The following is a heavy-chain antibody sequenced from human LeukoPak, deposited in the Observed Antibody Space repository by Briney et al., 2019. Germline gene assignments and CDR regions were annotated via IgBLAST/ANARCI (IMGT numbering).Heavy chain of an antibody. D-gene: IGHD3-10*01. CDR2: VRSKAYGGTT. V-gene: IGHV3-49*04. J-gene: IGHJ3*02. CDR1: GFTFGDYA. Sequence: GGSLRLSCSVSGFTFGDYAMSWVRQAPGKGLEWVGFVRSKAYGGTTEYAASVKGRFTISRDDSKSIAYLQMNSLKTEDTAVYYCTRGGDLAAFDIWGQGTMVTVSS. CDR3: TRGGDLAAFDI.